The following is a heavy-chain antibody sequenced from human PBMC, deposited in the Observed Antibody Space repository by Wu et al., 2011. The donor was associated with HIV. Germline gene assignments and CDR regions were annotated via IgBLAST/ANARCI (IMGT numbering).Heavy chain of an antibody. V-gene: IGHV1-2*02. CDR3: ARPDCGGPCYPGDY. Sequence: QVQLIQSGAEVKKPGASVRLSCKISGYTFTDYYLHWVRQAPGQGLEWMGWINANSGDTKYAQKFQGRVTMTGDTSISTAYMELTSLRSDDTAVYYCARPDCGGPCYPGDYWGQGTPSPSPQ. J-gene: IGHJ4*02. D-gene: IGHD2-21*01. CDR1: GYTFTDYY. CDR2: INANSGDT.